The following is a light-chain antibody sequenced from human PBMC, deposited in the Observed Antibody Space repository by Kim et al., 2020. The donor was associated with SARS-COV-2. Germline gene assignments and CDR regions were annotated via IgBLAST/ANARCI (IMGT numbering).Light chain of an antibody. V-gene: IGLV7-46*01. CDR3: LLFYTDTRPV. Sequence: QAAVTQEPSLTVSPGGTVTLTCGSSTGDVTSGHWPYWFQQKPGQAPRTLIYDTVNKYSWVPARFSGSLLGGRAALTLSGAQPEDEADYYCLLFYTDTRPVFGGGTQLTVL. CDR2: DTV. CDR1: TGDVTSGHW. J-gene: IGLJ3*02.